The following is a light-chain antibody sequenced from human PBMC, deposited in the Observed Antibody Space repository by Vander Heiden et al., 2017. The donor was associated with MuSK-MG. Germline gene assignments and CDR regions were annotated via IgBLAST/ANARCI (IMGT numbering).Light chain of an antibody. CDR3: QQYYSYSLT. CDR1: QSISSW. J-gene: IGKJ1*01. V-gene: IGKV1-5*01. CDR2: DAS. Sequence: DIQMTHSPSTLSASVGDRVTITCRASQSISSWLAWYQQKPGKAPKLLIYDASSLESGVPSRFSGSGSGTEFTLTISCLQPDDFATYYCQQYYSYSLTFGQGTKVEIK.